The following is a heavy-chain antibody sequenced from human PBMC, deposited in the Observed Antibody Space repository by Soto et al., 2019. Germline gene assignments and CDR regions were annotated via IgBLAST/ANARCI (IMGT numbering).Heavy chain of an antibody. Sequence: PGGSLRLSCAASGFTFSIYAMRWVRHAPGKGLEWVSAISGSGGSTYYADSVKGRFTISRDNSKNTLYLQMNSLRAEDTAVYYCASPGYSYGYYYYYGMDVWGQGTTVTVSS. CDR2: ISGSGGST. V-gene: IGHV3-23*01. CDR1: GFTFSIYA. CDR3: ASPGYSYGYYYYYGMDV. J-gene: IGHJ6*02. D-gene: IGHD5-18*01.